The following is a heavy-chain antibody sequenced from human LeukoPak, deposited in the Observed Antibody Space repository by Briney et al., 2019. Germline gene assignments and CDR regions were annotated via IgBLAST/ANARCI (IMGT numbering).Heavy chain of an antibody. V-gene: IGHV4-59*01. D-gene: IGHD7-27*01. J-gene: IGHJ6*03. CDR1: GGSISSYY. CDR3: VRSPNWGSYYYYMDV. Sequence: SETLSLTCTVSGGSISSYYWSWIRQPPGKGLEWIGYIYYSGSTNYNPSLKSRVTISVDTSKNQFSLKLSSVTAADTAVYYCVRSPNWGSYYYYMDVWGKGTTVTVSS. CDR2: IYYSGST.